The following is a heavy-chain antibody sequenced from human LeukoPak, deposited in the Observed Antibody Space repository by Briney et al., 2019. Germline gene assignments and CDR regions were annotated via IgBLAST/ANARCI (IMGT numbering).Heavy chain of an antibody. CDR2: IFSSGST. CDR1: GGSISSGSYY. V-gene: IGHV4-61*02. CDR3: ARNGAGIAAAPYYYAMDV. J-gene: IGHJ6*02. Sequence: SETLSLTCTVSGGSISSGSYYWSWIRQPAGKGVEWIGRIFSSGSTNNDPSLKSRVTISVDTSKNQFSLELSSVTAADTAVYYCARNGAGIAAAPYYYAMDVWGQGTTVTVSS. D-gene: IGHD6-13*01.